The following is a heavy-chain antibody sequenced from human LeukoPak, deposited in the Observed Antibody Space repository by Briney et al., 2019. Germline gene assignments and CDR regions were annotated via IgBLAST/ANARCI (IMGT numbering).Heavy chain of an antibody. Sequence: GASVTVSCKPSGYTFTNCYIHWVRQAPGQGPEWVGWINPASAGAAFAPKFQGRVSMTWDSSITTAFMDLTSLRSNDTAIYYCARQLGNYYRAFDFWGQGALVTVSS. CDR2: INPASAGA. J-gene: IGHJ4*02. CDR3: ARQLGNYYRAFDF. V-gene: IGHV1-2*02. CDR1: GYTFTNCY. D-gene: IGHD1-26*01.